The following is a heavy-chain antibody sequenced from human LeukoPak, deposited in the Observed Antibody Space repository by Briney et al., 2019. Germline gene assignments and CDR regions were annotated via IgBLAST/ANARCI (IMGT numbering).Heavy chain of an antibody. CDR3: ARGWDGIAVAGSFDY. D-gene: IGHD6-19*01. V-gene: IGHV4-34*01. Sequence: SETLSLTCAVYGGSFSGYYWNWIRQPPGKGLEWIGEINHSGSTNYNPSLKSRVTISVDTSKNQFSLKLSSVTAADTAVYYCARGWDGIAVAGSFDYWGQGTLVTVSS. J-gene: IGHJ4*02. CDR2: INHSGST. CDR1: GGSFSGYY.